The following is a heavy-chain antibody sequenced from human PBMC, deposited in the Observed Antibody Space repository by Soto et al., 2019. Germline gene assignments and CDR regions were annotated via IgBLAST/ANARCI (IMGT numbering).Heavy chain of an antibody. J-gene: IGHJ6*02. D-gene: IGHD3-10*01. CDR3: SAMRGSGLFGMDG. V-gene: IGHV2-5*01. CDR1: GFSLSTSGVG. CDR2: IFSNDDK. Sequence: QITLKESGPALMKPTQTLTLTCAFSGFSLSTSGVGVGWVRQPPGKALEWLALIFSNDDKRYSPSLMSRLTSTRDSSKTQVVLTMTNVGPVDTATYECSAMRGSGLFGMDGCGQGTTVTFS.